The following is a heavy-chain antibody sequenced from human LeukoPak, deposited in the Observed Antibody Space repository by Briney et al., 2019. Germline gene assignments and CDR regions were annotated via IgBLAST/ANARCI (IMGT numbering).Heavy chain of an antibody. V-gene: IGHV3-74*03. CDR1: GFTFSSSA. Sequence: GGSLRLSCVASGFTFSSSAMTWVRQAPGKGLEWVSRINSDGSNTTYADSVRGRLTTSRDNAKDTVYLQMNSLRPDDTAVYYCTRDYGMAGSTNAFDIWGQGTMVTVSS. CDR3: TRDYGMAGSTNAFDI. D-gene: IGHD5-24*01. CDR2: INSDGSNT. J-gene: IGHJ3*02.